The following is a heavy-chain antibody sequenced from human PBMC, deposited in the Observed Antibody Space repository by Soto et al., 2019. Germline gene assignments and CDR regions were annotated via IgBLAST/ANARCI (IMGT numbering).Heavy chain of an antibody. J-gene: IGHJ6*02. CDR3: ARVSGVEYQISLLCSMDV. Sequence: SVKVSCKAPGGTFSTYVISWVRQAPGQGLEWMGGIIPSFGTAHYAQKFQDRVTITADESTSTAYMELSSLRSGDTAVYYCARVSGVEYQISLLCSMDVWGQGTTVTVSS. D-gene: IGHD2-2*01. V-gene: IGHV1-69*13. CDR2: IIPSFGTA. CDR1: GGTFSTYV.